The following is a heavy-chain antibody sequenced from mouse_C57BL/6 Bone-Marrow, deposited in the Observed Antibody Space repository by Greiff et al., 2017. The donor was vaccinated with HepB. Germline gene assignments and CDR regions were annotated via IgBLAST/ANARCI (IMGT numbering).Heavy chain of an antibody. V-gene: IGHV1-61*01. CDR3: ARSSYYYGSGGFAY. J-gene: IGHJ3*01. CDR1: GYTFTSYW. Sequence: QVQLQQPGAELVRPGSSVKLSCKASGYTFTSYWMDWVKQRPGQGLEWIGNIYPSDSETHYNQKFKDKATLTVDKSSSTAYMQLSSLTSEDSAVYYCARSSYYYGSGGFAYWGRGTLVTVSA. CDR2: IYPSDSET. D-gene: IGHD1-1*01.